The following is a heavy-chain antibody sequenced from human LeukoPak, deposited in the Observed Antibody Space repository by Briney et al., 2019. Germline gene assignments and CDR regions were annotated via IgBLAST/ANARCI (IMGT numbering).Heavy chain of an antibody. V-gene: IGHV3-48*01. CDR1: GFTFSSYS. J-gene: IGHJ4*02. CDR2: ISSSSSTI. Sequence: GGSLRLSCAASGFTFSSYSMNWVRQAPGKGLEWVSYISSSSSTIYYADSVKGRFTISRDNAKNSLYLQMNSLRAEDTAVYYCAAHWYSTLQPEGVPWGQGTLVTVSS. CDR3: AAHWYSTLQPEGVP. D-gene: IGHD2-21*01.